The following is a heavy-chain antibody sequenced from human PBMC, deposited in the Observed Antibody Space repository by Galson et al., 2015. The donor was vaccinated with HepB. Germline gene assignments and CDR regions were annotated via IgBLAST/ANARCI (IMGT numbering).Heavy chain of an antibody. J-gene: IGHJ4*02. D-gene: IGHD6-13*01. V-gene: IGHV3-23*01. CDR1: GFTFSSYA. Sequence: SLRLSCAASGFTFSSYAMSWVRQAPGKGLEWVSAISGSGGSTYYADSVKGRFTISRDNSKNTLYLQMNSLRAEDTAVYYCAKDGPISSSWYKPFDYWGQGTLVTVSS. CDR3: AKDGPISSSWYKPFDY. CDR2: ISGSGGST.